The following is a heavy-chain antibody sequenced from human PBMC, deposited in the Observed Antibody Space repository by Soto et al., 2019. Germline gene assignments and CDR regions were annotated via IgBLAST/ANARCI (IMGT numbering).Heavy chain of an antibody. V-gene: IGHV3-33*01. CDR2: IWYDGSNK. CDR3: ARDQGYDILTGYFVYYYGMDV. D-gene: IGHD3-9*01. Sequence: GGSLRLSCAASGFTFSSYGMHWVRQAPGKGLEWVAVIWYDGSNKYYADSVKGRFTISRDNSKNTLYLQMNSLRAEDTAVYYCARDQGYDILTGYFVYYYGMDVWGQGTTVTVSS. J-gene: IGHJ6*02. CDR1: GFTFSSYG.